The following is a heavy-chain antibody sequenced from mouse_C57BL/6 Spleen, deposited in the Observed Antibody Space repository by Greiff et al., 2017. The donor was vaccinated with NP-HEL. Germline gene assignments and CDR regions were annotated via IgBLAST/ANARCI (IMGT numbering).Heavy chain of an antibody. D-gene: IGHD2-4*01. J-gene: IGHJ1*03. V-gene: IGHV1-69*01. CDR3: AKSLSMITTWYFDV. CDR1: GYTFTSYW. Sequence: QVQLQQPGAELVMPGASVKLSCKASGYTFTSYWMHWVKQRPGQGLEWIGEIDPSDSYTNYNQKFKGKSTLTVDKSSSTAYMQLSSLTSEDSAVYYCAKSLSMITTWYFDVWGTETTVTVSS. CDR2: IDPSDSYT.